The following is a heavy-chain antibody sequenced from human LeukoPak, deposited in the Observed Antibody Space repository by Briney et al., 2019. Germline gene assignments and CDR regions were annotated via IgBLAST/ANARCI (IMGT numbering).Heavy chain of an antibody. CDR2: ISWNSGSI. J-gene: IGHJ1*01. CDR1: GFTFDDYA. Sequence: GGSLRLSCAASGFTFDDYAMHWVRQAPGKGLEWVSGISWNSGSIGYADSVKGRFTISRDNAKNSLYLQMNSLRAEDTALYYCAKAYYYYDSSGTKVQQTDAEYFQHWGQGTLVTVSS. CDR3: AKAYYYYDSSGTKVQQTDAEYFQH. V-gene: IGHV3-9*01. D-gene: IGHD3-22*01.